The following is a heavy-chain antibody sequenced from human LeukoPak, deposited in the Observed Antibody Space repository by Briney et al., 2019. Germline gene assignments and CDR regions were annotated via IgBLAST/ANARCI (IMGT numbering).Heavy chain of an antibody. CDR1: GYSISSGYY. CDR2: IYHSGST. Sequence: SETLSPTCAVSGYSISSGYYWGWIRQPPGKGLEWIGSIYHSGSTYYNPSLKSRATISVDTSKNQFSLKLSSVAAADTAVYYCARHRRARYYGSGSYHWFDPWGQGTLVTVSS. J-gene: IGHJ5*02. V-gene: IGHV4-38-2*01. CDR3: ARHRRARYYGSGSYHWFDP. D-gene: IGHD3-10*01.